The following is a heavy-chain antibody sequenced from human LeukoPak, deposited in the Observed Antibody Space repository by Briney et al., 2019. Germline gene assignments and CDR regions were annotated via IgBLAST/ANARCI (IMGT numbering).Heavy chain of an antibody. V-gene: IGHV3-33*01. CDR3: ARDWELGPWFDP. D-gene: IGHD1-26*01. J-gene: IGHJ5*02. Sequence: GRSLRLSCAASGFTFSSYGMHWVRQAPGKGLEREAVIWYDGSNKYYADSVKGRFTISRDNSKNTLYPQKNTLRAEDTAVYYCARDWELGPWFDPWGQGTLVSVSS. CDR2: IWYDGSNK. CDR1: GFTFSSYG.